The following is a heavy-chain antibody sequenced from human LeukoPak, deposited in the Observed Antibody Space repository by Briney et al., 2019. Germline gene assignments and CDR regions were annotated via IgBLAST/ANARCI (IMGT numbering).Heavy chain of an antibody. CDR1: GGSISSYY. J-gene: IGHJ4*02. CDR2: IYYSGTT. V-gene: IGHV4-59*01. Sequence: SETLSLTCTVSGGSISSYYWSLIRQPPGKGLEWIGYIYYSGTTNYNPSLKSRVTISEDTSKNQFSLKLSSVTAADTAVYYCARGVYIAAAQYGYWGQGTLVTVSS. CDR3: ARGVYIAAAQYGY. D-gene: IGHD6-13*01.